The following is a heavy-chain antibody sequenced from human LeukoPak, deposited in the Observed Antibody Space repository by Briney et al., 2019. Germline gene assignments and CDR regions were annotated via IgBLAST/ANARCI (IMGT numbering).Heavy chain of an antibody. Sequence: GGSLRLSCAASGLTFSGYDMHWVRQAPGKGLEWVAVVSYDGADKYYADSVKGRFTISRDNSMNTLYLQMDSLRTEDTAVCYCAKASKGWKLYYFDYWGQGTLVTVSS. V-gene: IGHV3-30*18. CDR2: VSYDGADK. CDR3: AKASKGWKLYYFDY. D-gene: IGHD3-16*01. J-gene: IGHJ4*02. CDR1: GLTFSGYD.